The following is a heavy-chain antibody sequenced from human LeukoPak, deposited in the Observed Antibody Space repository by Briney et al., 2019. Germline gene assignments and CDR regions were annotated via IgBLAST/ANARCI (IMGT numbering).Heavy chain of an antibody. CDR1: GGSIKNFY. Sequence: SETLSLTCTVSGGSIKNFYWSWIRQSPGKGLEWLGYIYNNGNTNYNASLKSRVIMSIDTSKNQFSLKVTSVAAADTAIYYCARVLRGAYCGGDCYRLDYWGQGMLVIVSS. J-gene: IGHJ4*02. V-gene: IGHV4-59*01. CDR2: IYNNGNT. D-gene: IGHD2-21*02. CDR3: ARVLRGAYCGGDCYRLDY.